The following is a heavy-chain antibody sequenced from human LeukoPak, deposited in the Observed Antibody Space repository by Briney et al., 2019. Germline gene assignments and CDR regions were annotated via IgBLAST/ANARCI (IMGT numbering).Heavy chain of an antibody. J-gene: IGHJ3*02. D-gene: IGHD1-14*01. CDR3: ARDRISINALDM. CDR1: GASISGHY. CDR2: ISHIGST. V-gene: IGHV4-59*11. Sequence: PSETLSLTCTVSGASISGHYLTWLRQPPGKGLEWIGYISHIGSTNYNPSLTSRLTISVDTSKNQFSLKLTSVSAADTAVYYCARDRISINALDMWGQGTMVTVSS.